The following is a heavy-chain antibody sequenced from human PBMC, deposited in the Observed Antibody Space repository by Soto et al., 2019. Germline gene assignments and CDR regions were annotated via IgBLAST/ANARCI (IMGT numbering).Heavy chain of an antibody. Sequence: QVQLVQSGAEVKKPGSSVIVSCKASGGSFNSHSINWVRQAPGQGLQWVGRFIPILGLANYAQSFQGRVTITADKSTSTVYMELSSLGSDDTAVYYCARPSSHTATTGTFNYWGQGTPVTVSS. J-gene: IGHJ4*02. CDR1: GGSFNSHS. CDR2: FIPILGLA. CDR3: ARPSSHTATTGTFNY. D-gene: IGHD1-1*01. V-gene: IGHV1-69*02.